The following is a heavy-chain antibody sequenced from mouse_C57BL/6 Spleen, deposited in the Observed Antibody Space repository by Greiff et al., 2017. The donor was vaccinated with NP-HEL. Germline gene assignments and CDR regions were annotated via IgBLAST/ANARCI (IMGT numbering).Heavy chain of an antibody. J-gene: IGHJ3*01. CDR2: ISYDGSN. Sequence: EVKLQESGPGLVKPSQSLSLTCSVTGYSITSGYYWNWIRQFPGNKLEWMGYISYDGSNNYNPSPKNRISITRDTSKNQFFLKLNSVTTEDTATYYCARGLYDYDRFAYWGQGTLVTVSA. CDR1: GYSITSGYY. D-gene: IGHD2-4*01. CDR3: ARGLYDYDRFAY. V-gene: IGHV3-6*01.